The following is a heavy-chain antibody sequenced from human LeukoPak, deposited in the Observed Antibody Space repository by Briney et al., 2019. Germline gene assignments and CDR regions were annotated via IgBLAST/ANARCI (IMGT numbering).Heavy chain of an antibody. Sequence: GGSLRLSCAASGFTFSSYAMTWVRQAPGKGLEWVSAISTSGGTTYNADSMKGRFTISRDNSKNTLYLQMSSLRAEDTALYYCTKISSSGGHFDYWGQGTLVTVSS. D-gene: IGHD3-10*01. CDR1: GFTFSSYA. J-gene: IGHJ4*02. V-gene: IGHV3-23*01. CDR3: TKISSSGGHFDY. CDR2: ISTSGGTT.